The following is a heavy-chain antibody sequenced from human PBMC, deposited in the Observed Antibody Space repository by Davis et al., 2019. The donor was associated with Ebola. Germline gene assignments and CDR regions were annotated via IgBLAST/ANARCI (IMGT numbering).Heavy chain of an antibody. Sequence: GESLKISCTDSVITFSSYAMTWVRQAPGKGLEWVAFIFYDGNNKHYLESVKGRFTISRDNSKNTLYLQMNSLRPDDTAVYYCAKALGDCSGGACLTFDYWGQGTLAFVSS. CDR1: VITFSSYA. V-gene: IGHV3-30*02. CDR2: IFYDGNNK. J-gene: IGHJ4*02. CDR3: AKALGDCSGGACLTFDY. D-gene: IGHD2-15*01.